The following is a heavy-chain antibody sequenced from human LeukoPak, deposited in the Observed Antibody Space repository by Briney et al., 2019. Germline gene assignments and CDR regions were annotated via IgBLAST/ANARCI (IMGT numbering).Heavy chain of an antibody. CDR2: IYDSGST. CDR3: ARHEVRLGGAFDI. J-gene: IGHJ3*02. Sequence: PSETLSLTCTVSGGSISGYYWSWIRQPPGKGLEWIGYIYDSGSTNYNPSLKSRVTISIDTSKNQFSLKLSSVTAADTAVYYCARHEVRLGGAFDIWGQGTMVTVSS. D-gene: IGHD2-21*01. V-gene: IGHV4-59*08. CDR1: GGSISGYY.